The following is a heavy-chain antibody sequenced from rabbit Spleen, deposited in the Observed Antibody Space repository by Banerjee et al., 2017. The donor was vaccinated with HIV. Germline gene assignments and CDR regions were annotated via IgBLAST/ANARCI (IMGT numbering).Heavy chain of an antibody. CDR1: GFSFSSIYW. J-gene: IGHJ4*01. D-gene: IGHD1-1*01. CDR2: IDTGDGDT. CDR3: ARDLTSVIGWNFNL. V-gene: IGHV1S40*01. Sequence: QSLEESGGDLVKPGASLTLTCTASGFSFSSIYWICWVRQAPGKGLEWIACIDTGDGDTYYANWAKGRFTISKTSSTTVTLQMTSLTAADTATYFCARDLTSVIGWNFNLWGQGTLVTVS.